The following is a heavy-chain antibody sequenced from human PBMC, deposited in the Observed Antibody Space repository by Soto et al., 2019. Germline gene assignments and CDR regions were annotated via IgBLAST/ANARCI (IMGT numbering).Heavy chain of an antibody. CDR3: ARDSTAFVFDY. CDR1: GDSVRSGSFY. Sequence: ETLSLTCTVSGDSVRSGSFYWSWIRQPPGKGLEWIGYIYYTGRTSYNPSLKSRVTISIDPSKNHFALNLTSVTAADTAIYYCARDSTAFVFDYWGQGALVTVSS. D-gene: IGHD2-2*01. CDR2: IYYTGRT. J-gene: IGHJ4*02. V-gene: IGHV4-61*03.